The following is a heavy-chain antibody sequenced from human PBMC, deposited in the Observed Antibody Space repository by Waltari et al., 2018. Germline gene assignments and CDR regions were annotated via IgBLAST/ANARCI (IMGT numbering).Heavy chain of an antibody. V-gene: IGHV1-69*10. CDR3: ARVGYDSSGYYYWVFDY. J-gene: IGHJ4*02. Sequence: QVQLVQSGAEVKKPGSSVKVSCKASGGTFSSYALSWVRQAPGQGLEWMGGIIPILGIANYAQKFQGRVTITADKSTSTAYMELSSLRSEDTAVYYCARVGYDSSGYYYWVFDYWGQGTLVTVSS. D-gene: IGHD3-22*01. CDR1: GGTFSSYA. CDR2: IIPILGIA.